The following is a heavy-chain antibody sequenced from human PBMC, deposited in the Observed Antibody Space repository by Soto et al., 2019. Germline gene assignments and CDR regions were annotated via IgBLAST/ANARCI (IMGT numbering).Heavy chain of an antibody. V-gene: IGHV4-39*07. CDR2: INDSGST. J-gene: IGHJ4*02. CDR1: GGSITSGGHF. CDR3: QGGDF. Sequence: SETLSLTCTVSGGSITSGGHFWSWIRQSPDKGLEWIGEINDSGSTYYNPSFKSRLTISVDTSKSQISLTLTSVTAADSAVYYCQGGDFWGQGTRVTVSS. D-gene: IGHD3-16*01.